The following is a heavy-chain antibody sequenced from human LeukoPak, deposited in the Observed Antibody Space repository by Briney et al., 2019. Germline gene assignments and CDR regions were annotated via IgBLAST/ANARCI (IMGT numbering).Heavy chain of an antibody. V-gene: IGHV4-59*01. D-gene: IGHD1-1*01. CDR2: ITFTGNT. CDR1: GFTFSSYA. CDR3: AREGGAPGHTNEFDY. Sequence: PGGSLRLSCAASGFTFSSYAMSWIRQTPGKGLEWIGHITFTGNTNYNPSLKSRVTISLGTSNNQFSLELKAVTAADTAVYCAREGGAPGHTNEFDYWGQGILVTVSS. J-gene: IGHJ4*02.